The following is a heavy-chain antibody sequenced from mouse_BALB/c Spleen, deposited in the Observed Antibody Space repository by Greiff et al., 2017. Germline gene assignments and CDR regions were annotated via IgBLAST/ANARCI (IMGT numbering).Heavy chain of an antibody. CDR3: ASTYDVGYYFDY. D-gene: IGHD2-12*01. CDR2: ISYDGSN. Sequence: DVKLQESGPGLVKPSQSLSLTCSVTGYSITSGYYWNWIRQFPGNKLEWMGYISYDGSNNYNPSLKNRISITRDTSKNQFFLKLNSVTTEDTATYYCASTYDVGYYFDYWGQGTTLTVSS. V-gene: IGHV3-6*02. J-gene: IGHJ2*01. CDR1: GYSITSGYY.